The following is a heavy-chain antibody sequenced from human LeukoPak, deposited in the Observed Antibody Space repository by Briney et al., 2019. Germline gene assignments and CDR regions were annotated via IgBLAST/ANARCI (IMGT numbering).Heavy chain of an antibody. V-gene: IGHV4-34*01. D-gene: IGHD3-10*01. CDR3: ARARITMVRGVIIIRGGHFDS. J-gene: IGHJ4*02. Sequence: ESLKISCKAYGYSFFSNYWIAWIRQPPGKGLEWIGEINHSGSTNYNPSLKSRVTISVDTSKNQFSLKLSSVTAADTAIYYCARARITMVRGVIIIRGGHFDSWGQGTLVTVSS. CDR2: INHSGST. CDR1: GYSFFSNY.